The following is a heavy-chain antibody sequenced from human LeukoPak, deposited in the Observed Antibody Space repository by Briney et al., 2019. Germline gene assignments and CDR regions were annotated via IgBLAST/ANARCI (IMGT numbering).Heavy chain of an antibody. D-gene: IGHD6-19*01. CDR1: CGSISRYY. Sequence: SETLSLTCTVSCGSISRYYWSWIRQPPGKGLEWIGYIYYSGSTNYNPSLKSRVTISVDTSKNQFSLNLSSVTAADTAVYYCARGGWYKDYWGQGTLVTVSS. V-gene: IGHV4-59*01. J-gene: IGHJ4*02. CDR3: ARGGWYKDY. CDR2: IYYSGST.